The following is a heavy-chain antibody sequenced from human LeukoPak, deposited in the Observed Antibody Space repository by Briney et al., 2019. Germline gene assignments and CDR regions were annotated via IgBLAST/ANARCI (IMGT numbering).Heavy chain of an antibody. D-gene: IGHD1-26*01. CDR3: AKDVVGATQYYYYYMDV. J-gene: IGHJ6*03. CDR1: GFTFSSYA. Sequence: SGGSLRLSCAASGFTFSSYAMSWVRQAPGKGLEWVSAISGSGGSTYYADSVKGRFTISRDNSKNTLYLQMNSLRAEDTAVYYCAKDVVGATQYYYYYMDVWGKGTTVTVSS. V-gene: IGHV3-23*01. CDR2: ISGSGGST.